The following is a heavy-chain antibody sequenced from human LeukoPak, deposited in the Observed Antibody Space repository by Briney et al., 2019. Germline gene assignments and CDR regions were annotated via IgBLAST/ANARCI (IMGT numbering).Heavy chain of an antibody. CDR1: EFTYG. CDR2: ISGSGGST. D-gene: IGHD1-26*01. CDR3: AKAPGGATLYFDY. J-gene: IGHJ4*02. V-gene: IGHV3-23*01. Sequence: GGSLRLSCTASEFTYGMSWVRQAPGKGLEWVSAISGSGGSTYYADSVKGRFTISRDNSKNTLYLQMNSLRAEDTAVYYCAKAPGGATLYFDYWGQGTLVTVSS.